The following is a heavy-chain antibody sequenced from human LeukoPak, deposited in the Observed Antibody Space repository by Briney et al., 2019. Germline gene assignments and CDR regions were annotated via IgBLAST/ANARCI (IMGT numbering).Heavy chain of an antibody. CDR1: GASISSGGYY. CDR2: IYDSGST. V-gene: IGHV4-31*03. J-gene: IGHJ6*03. D-gene: IGHD6-13*01. Sequence: PSETLSLTCTVSGASISSGGYYWSWIRRYPGKGLEWIGCIYDSGSTFYTPSLKSRVSISLDTSKNQFSLRVISVTAADTAVYFCARNTGIAAVGNPSYCFYYYMDVWGKGTTVTVSS. CDR3: ARNTGIAAVGNPSYCFYYYMDV.